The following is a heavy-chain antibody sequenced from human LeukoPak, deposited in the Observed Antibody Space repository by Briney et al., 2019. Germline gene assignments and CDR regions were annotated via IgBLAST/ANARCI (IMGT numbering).Heavy chain of an antibody. J-gene: IGHJ4*02. V-gene: IGHV1-2*02. D-gene: IGHD5-18*01. CDR1: GYTFTGYY. CDR3: ARTLRGYHEFDY. CDR2: INPNSGGT. Sequence: ASVKVSCKASGYTFTGYYMHWVRQAPGQGLEWMGWINPNSGGTNYAQKFQGRVTMTRDTYISTAYMELSRLRSDDTAVYYCARTLRGYHEFDYWGQGTLVTVSS.